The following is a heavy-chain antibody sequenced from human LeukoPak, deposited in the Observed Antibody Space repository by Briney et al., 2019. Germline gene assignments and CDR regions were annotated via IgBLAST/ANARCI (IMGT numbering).Heavy chain of an antibody. CDR3: ARAPLTIFGVVMPFDP. D-gene: IGHD3-3*01. CDR2: IYYSGST. J-gene: IGHJ5*02. Sequence: PSETLSLTCTVSGGSVSSGSYYWSWIRQPPGKGLEWIGYIYYSGSTNYNPSLKSRVTISVDTSKNQFSLKLSSVTAADTAVYYCARAPLTIFGVVMPFDPWGQGTLVTVSS. CDR1: GGSVSSGSYY. V-gene: IGHV4-61*01.